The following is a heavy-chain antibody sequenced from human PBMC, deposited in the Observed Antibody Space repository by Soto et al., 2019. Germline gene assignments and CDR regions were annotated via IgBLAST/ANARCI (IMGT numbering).Heavy chain of an antibody. CDR2: IIPIFGTA. V-gene: IGHV1-69*13. CDR1: GGTFSSYA. CDR3: ARNGQQQLVRPSYYYYYGMDV. J-gene: IGHJ6*02. D-gene: IGHD6-13*01. Sequence: SVKVSCKASGGTFSSYAISWVRQAPGQGLEWMGGIIPIFGTANYAQKFQGRVTITADESTSTAYMELSSLRSEDTAVYYCARNGQQQLVRPSYYYYYGMDVWGQ.